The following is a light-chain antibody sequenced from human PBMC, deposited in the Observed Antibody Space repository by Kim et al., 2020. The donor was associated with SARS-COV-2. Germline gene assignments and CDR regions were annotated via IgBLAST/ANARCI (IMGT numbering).Light chain of an antibody. J-gene: IGKJ1*01. CDR2: CAS. CDR1: LSVSIT. Sequence: SVAPGESSTLPRRAILSVSITVAWYKQKPGHAPSLLIYCASTRATGIPARFSGSGSGTEFTLTISSLQSDDFAVYYWHQYNNWPTFGQGTKVDIK. CDR3: HQYNNWPT. V-gene: IGKV3-15*01.